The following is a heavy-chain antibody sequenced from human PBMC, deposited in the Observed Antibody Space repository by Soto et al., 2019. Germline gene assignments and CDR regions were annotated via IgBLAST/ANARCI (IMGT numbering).Heavy chain of an antibody. Sequence: EVQVLESGGGLVQPGGSLRLSCAASGFTFSNYAMSWVRQAPGKGLEWVSAISDGGSRTYYADSVKGRFTISRDKSKNTLYLQMNSLRAEDTAVYYCAKDVAPVTRSLSFANWGQGTLVTVSS. V-gene: IGHV3-23*01. D-gene: IGHD4-4*01. J-gene: IGHJ4*02. CDR2: ISDGGSRT. CDR3: AKDVAPVTRSLSFAN. CDR1: GFTFSNYA.